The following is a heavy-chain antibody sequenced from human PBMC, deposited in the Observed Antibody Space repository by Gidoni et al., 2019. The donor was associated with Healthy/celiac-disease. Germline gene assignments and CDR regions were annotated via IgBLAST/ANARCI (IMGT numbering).Heavy chain of an antibody. J-gene: IGHJ5*02. CDR2: IYHSGST. V-gene: IGHV4-30-2*01. CDR1: GGSISSGGYS. CDR3: ARVGVGTAGRFFSWFDP. Sequence: QLQLQESGSGLVKPSQTLSLTCAVSGGSISSGGYSWRWIRQPPGKGLEWIGYIYHSGSTYYNPSLKSRVTISVDRSKNQFSLKLSSVTAADTAVYYCARVGVGTAGRFFSWFDPWGQGTLVTVSS. D-gene: IGHD3-3*01.